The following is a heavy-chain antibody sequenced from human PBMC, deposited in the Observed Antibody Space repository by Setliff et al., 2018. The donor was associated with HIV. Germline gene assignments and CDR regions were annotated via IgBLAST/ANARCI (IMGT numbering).Heavy chain of an antibody. D-gene: IGHD3-3*02. CDR1: GGTFSSYA. J-gene: IGHJ4*02. V-gene: IGHV1-69*13. CDR3: ASSIFGMGTSY. CDR2: ITPIFGNA. Sequence: SVKVSCKASGGTFSSYAINWVRQAPGQGLEWMGGITPIFGNANYAQKFQGRVTITADESTSTAYMELSSLRSEDTAVYYCASSIFGMGTSYWGQGTRVTVSS.